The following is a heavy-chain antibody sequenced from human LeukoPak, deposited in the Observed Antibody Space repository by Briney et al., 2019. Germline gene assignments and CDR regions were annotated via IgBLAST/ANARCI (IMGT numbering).Heavy chain of an antibody. CDR1: DYTFITYG. CDR3: ARVMHWDKPMARGRGMDV. D-gene: IGHD5-18*01. Sequence: ASVKVSCKASDYTFITYGIAWVRQAPGPGLEWMGWISPYNGNTNYAQKFHGRVTVTTDTSTSTAYMELRSLRSDDTALYYCARVMHWDKPMARGRGMDVWGQGTTVTVSS. V-gene: IGHV1-18*01. CDR2: ISPYNGNT. J-gene: IGHJ6*02.